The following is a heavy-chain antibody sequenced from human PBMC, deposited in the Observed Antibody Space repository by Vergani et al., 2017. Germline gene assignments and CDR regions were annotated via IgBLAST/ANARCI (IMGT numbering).Heavy chain of an antibody. J-gene: IGHJ4*02. CDR1: VYTFTSYG. CDR2: ISAYNGNT. Sequence: QVQLVQSGAEVKKPGASVKVSCKASVYTFTSYGISWVRQAPGQGLEWMGWISAYNGNTNYAQKLQGRVSMTTDTSTSTAYRELRSMRSDDTTVYYCAGDHRQGGGTMIVPYWGQGTLVTVSS. D-gene: IGHD3-22*01. V-gene: IGHV1-18*01. CDR3: AGDHRQGGGTMIVPY.